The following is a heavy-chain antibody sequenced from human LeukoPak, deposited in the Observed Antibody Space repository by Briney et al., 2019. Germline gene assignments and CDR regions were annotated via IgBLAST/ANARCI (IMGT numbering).Heavy chain of an antibody. CDR2: INHSGST. Sequence: SETLSLTCAVYGGSFSGYYWSWIRQPPGKGLEWIGEINHSGSTNYNPSLKSRVTISVDTSKNQFSLKLSSVTAADTAVYYCARVDSYGNLNFDYWGQGTLATVSS. CDR1: GGSFSGYY. CDR3: ARVDSYGNLNFDY. V-gene: IGHV4-34*01. J-gene: IGHJ4*02. D-gene: IGHD5-18*01.